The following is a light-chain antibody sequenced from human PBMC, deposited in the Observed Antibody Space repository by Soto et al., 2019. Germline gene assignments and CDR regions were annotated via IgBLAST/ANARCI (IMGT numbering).Light chain of an antibody. CDR3: QQRGA. V-gene: IGKV3-11*01. CDR1: QSISG. CDR2: DTS. Sequence: EVVLTQSPATLSLSPGERATLSCRSSQSISGLAWYQQKPGQAPRLLIYDTSNRATDIPARFSGSGSGTDFTLTIGSLEPEDFAVYYCQQRGAFGQGTKVEIK. J-gene: IGKJ2*01.